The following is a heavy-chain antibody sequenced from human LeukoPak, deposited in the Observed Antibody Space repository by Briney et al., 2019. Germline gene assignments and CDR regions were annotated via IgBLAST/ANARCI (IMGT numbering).Heavy chain of an antibody. Sequence: GGSLRLSCAASGFTFSSYAMSWVRQAPGEGLEWVSAIRDSGGRKYYAASVKGGFTISRDNSKNTLCQQMNSLRAEDTAVYYCAKDTSYGRITIFGVVIRYFDYWGQGTLVTVSS. J-gene: IGHJ4*02. CDR2: IRDSGGRK. CDR1: GFTFSSYA. CDR3: AKDTSYGRITIFGVVIRYFDY. V-gene: IGHV3-23*01. D-gene: IGHD3-3*01.